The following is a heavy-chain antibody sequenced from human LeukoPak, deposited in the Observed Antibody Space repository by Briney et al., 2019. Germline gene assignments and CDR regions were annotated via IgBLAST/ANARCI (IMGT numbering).Heavy chain of an antibody. D-gene: IGHD3-10*01. CDR2: IIPIFGTA. Sequence: ASVKVSCKASGYIFSSYGITWVRQAPGQGLEWMGGIIPIFGTANYAQKFQGRVTITADESTSTAYMELSSLRSEDTAVYYCARAEVGYSGSGSYYWFDPWGQGTLVTVSS. V-gene: IGHV1-69*13. CDR1: GYIFSSYG. J-gene: IGHJ5*02. CDR3: ARAEVGYSGSGSYYWFDP.